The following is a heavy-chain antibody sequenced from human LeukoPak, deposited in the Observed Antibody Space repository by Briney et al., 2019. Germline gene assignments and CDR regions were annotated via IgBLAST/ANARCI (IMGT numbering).Heavy chain of an antibody. J-gene: IGHJ4*02. Sequence: GGSLRLSCAASGYTFSSYWMHRVRQAPGKGLVWVSRIDTDGRTTNYADPVRGRFTIYRDNVQNTLYLQMNSLTAEDTAVYYCARDVAGARSYWGQGALVSVSS. CDR2: IDTDGRTT. V-gene: IGHV3-74*01. CDR1: GYTFSSYW. CDR3: ARDVAGARSY. D-gene: IGHD3-10*01.